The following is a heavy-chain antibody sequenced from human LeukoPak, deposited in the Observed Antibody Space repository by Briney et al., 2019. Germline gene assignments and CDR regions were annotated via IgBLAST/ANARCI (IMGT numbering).Heavy chain of an antibody. CDR2: INHSGST. D-gene: IGHD5-18*01. J-gene: IGHJ6*03. V-gene: IGHV4-34*01. CDR3: ARLRGYSYGPYYYYYMDV. CDR1: GGSFSGYY. Sequence: PSETLSLTCAVYGGSFSGYYWSWIRQPPGKGLEWIGEINHSGSTNYNPSLKSRVTISVDTSKYQFSLKLSSVTAADTAVYYCARLRGYSYGPYYYYYMDVWGKGTTVTVSS.